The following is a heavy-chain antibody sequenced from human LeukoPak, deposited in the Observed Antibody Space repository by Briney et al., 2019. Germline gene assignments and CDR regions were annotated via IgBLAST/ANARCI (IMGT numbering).Heavy chain of an antibody. J-gene: IGHJ4*02. D-gene: IGHD6-13*01. CDR3: ARVRGGSSWYFYFDY. Sequence: GGSLRLSCAASGFTFSSYGMHWVRQAPGKGLEWVAVIWYDGSNKYYADSVKGRFTISRDNSKNTLYLQMNSLRAEDTAVYYCARVRGGSSWYFYFDYWGQGTLVNVSS. CDR2: IWYDGSNK. V-gene: IGHV3-33*01. CDR1: GFTFSSYG.